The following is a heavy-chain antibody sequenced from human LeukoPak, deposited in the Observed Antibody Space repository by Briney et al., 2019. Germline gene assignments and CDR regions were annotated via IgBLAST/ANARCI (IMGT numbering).Heavy chain of an antibody. D-gene: IGHD2-21*02. CDR2: IYYSGST. CDR3: ASRVNCGGDCRSGDAFDI. Sequence: SETLSLTCTVSGGSISSYYWSWIRQPPGKGLEWIGYIYYSGSTNYNPSLKSRVTISVDTSKNQFSLKLSSVTAADTAVYYCASRVNCGGDCRSGDAFDIWGQGTMVTVSS. V-gene: IGHV4-59*01. J-gene: IGHJ3*02. CDR1: GGSISSYY.